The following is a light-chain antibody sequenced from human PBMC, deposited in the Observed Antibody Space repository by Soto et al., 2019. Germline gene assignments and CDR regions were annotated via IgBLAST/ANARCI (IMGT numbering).Light chain of an antibody. J-gene: IGLJ1*01. CDR3: CSYVSRTTVYV. CDR2: EGN. Sequence: QSALTQPASVSGSPRQSITISCTRTSSDVESINIVSWYQQHPGKAPKLMMYEGNRRPSGVSNRFSGYKSGNTASLTISGRQAEDEADYYCCSYVSRTTVYVFGTGTKLTVL. V-gene: IGLV2-23*03. CDR1: SSDVESINI.